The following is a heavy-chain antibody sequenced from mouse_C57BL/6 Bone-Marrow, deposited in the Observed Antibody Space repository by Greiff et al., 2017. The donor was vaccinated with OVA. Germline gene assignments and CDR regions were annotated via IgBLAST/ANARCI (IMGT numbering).Heavy chain of an antibody. V-gene: IGHV1-42*01. CDR2: INPSTGGT. CDR3: ARGGTSPFAY. Sequence: VHVKQSGPELVKPGASVKISCKASGYSFTGYYMNWVKQSPEKSLEWIGEINPSTGGTTYNQKFKAKATLTVDKSSSTDYMQLKSLTSEDSAVYYCARGGTSPFAYWGQGTLVTVSA. D-gene: IGHD4-1*01. J-gene: IGHJ3*01. CDR1: GYSFTGYY.